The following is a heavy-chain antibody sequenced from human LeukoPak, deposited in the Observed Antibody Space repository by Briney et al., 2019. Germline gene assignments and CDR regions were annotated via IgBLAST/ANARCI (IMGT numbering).Heavy chain of an antibody. V-gene: IGHV3-15*01. CDR1: GFTFTSAW. CDR3: TADWPGDSYPIDY. Sequence: GGSLGLSCAASGFTFTSAWMSWVRQAPGKGLEWVARVKSKADGETTEYAAPVKNRFIISRDDSKNMQYLQMNSLKTEDTAVYFCTADWPGDSYPIDYWGQGILVTVSS. J-gene: IGHJ4*02. CDR2: VKSKADGETT. D-gene: IGHD2-21*02.